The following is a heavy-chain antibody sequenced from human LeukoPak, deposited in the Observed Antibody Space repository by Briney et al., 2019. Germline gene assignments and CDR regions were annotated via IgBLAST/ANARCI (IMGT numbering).Heavy chain of an antibody. CDR1: RFIFSNHW. V-gene: IGHV3-7*01. J-gene: IGHJ4*02. CDR3: AREPKLVGATGGGY. CDR2: INQDGSDK. D-gene: IGHD1-26*01. Sequence: GGSLRLSCAASRFIFSNHWMTWVRQAPGKGLEWVAMINQDGSDKYYADSVKGRFTISRDNAKNSLDLQMNSLRVDDTAVYYCAREPKLVGATGGGYWGQGTLVTVSS.